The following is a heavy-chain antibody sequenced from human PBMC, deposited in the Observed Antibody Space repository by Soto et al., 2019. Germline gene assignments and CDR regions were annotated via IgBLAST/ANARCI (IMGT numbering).Heavy chain of an antibody. CDR3: ARARSGSAAGTFYYYGMDF. V-gene: IGHV6-1*01. Sequence: SQTLSLTCAIAVDIVSSNSAAWNWIRQSPSRGLEWLGRTYYRSKWYNDYAVSVKSRITINPDTSKNQFSLQLNSLTPEATAVYYCARARSGSAAGTFYYYGMDFGGQGTSLTVSS. J-gene: IGHJ6*02. D-gene: IGHD6-13*01. CDR1: VDIVSSNSAA. CDR2: TYYRSKWYN.